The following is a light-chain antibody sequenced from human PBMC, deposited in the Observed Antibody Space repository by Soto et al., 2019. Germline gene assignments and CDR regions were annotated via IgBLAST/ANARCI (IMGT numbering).Light chain of an antibody. CDR1: QSVSSN. CDR2: GAS. Sequence: EIVMTQSPATLSVSPGERATLSCRASQSVSSNLAWYQQKPGQAPRLLIYGASTRATGIPARFSGSGSGTEFTLTISSLQSEDFAVYYCQQYNNWPPLTFGGGDQGGYQ. CDR3: QQYNNWPPLT. V-gene: IGKV3-15*01. J-gene: IGKJ4*01.